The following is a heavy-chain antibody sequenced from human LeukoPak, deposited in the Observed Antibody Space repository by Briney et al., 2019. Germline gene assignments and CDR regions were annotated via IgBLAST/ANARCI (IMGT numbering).Heavy chain of an antibody. J-gene: IGHJ4*02. V-gene: IGHV3-49*03. Sequence: GGSLRLSCTASGFTFGDYAMSWFRQAPGKGLEWVGFIRSKAYGGTTEYAASVKGRFTISRDDSKSIAYLQMNSLKTEDTAVYYCTRDDKLWYYYDSSVYWGQGTLVTVSS. CDR3: TRDDKLWYYYDSSVY. CDR1: GFTFGDYA. CDR2: IRSKAYGGTT. D-gene: IGHD3-22*01.